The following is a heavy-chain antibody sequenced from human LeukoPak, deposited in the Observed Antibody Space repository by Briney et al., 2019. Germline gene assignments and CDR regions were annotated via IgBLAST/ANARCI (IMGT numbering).Heavy chain of an antibody. CDR3: ARAIYGSGSYHFDY. Sequence: KPSETLSLTCTVSGGSISSYYWSWIRQPPGKGLEWIGYIYYSGSTNYNPSLKSRVTISVDTSKNQFSLKLSSVTAADTAVYYCARAIYGSGSYHFDYWGQGTLVTVSS. D-gene: IGHD3-10*01. CDR2: IYYSGST. CDR1: GGSISSYY. V-gene: IGHV4-59*01. J-gene: IGHJ4*02.